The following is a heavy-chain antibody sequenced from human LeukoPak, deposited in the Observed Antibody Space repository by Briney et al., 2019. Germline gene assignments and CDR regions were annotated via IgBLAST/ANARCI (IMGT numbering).Heavy chain of an antibody. CDR3: ASRPIAAAGHGGAFDI. CDR2: INHSGST. D-gene: IGHD6-13*01. V-gene: IGHV4-34*01. Sequence: SETLSLTCAVYGGSFSGYYWSWIRQPPGQGLEWMGGINHSGSTNYNPTLNSRVTISVDTSKNQFSLKLSSVTAADTAVYYCASRPIAAAGHGGAFDIWGQGTMVTVSS. J-gene: IGHJ3*02. CDR1: GGSFSGYY.